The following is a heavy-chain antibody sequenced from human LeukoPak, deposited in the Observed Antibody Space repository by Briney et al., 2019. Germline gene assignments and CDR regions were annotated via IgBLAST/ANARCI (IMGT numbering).Heavy chain of an antibody. CDR2: ISGNSGAL. J-gene: IGHJ5*02. V-gene: IGHV3-9*01. Sequence: PGGSLRLSCAASGFSFTNYAMNWVRHAAGKGLEWVSGISGNSGALGYPDSVRGRLSICRDNGKNPQYLQMTSLRPEDTEFYYCGKGPTYSWSVEDWFDPWGQGTLVTVSS. CDR3: GKGPTYSWSVEDWFDP. D-gene: IGHD6-13*01. CDR1: GFSFTNYA.